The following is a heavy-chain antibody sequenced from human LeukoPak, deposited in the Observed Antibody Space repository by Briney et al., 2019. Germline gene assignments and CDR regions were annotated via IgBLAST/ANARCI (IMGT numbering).Heavy chain of an antibody. J-gene: IGHJ4*02. Sequence: SGPTLVKPTQTLTLTCTFSGFSLRTRGVGVGWIRQPPGKALEWLSLIYWDGDKRYSPSLKSRLTITKDTSKNQVVLTMTNMDPVDTATYYCAHRGAAAYSYGPPFDYWGQGTLVTVSS. CDR3: AHRGAAAYSYGPPFDY. D-gene: IGHD5-18*01. CDR2: IYWDGDK. CDR1: GFSLRTRGVG. V-gene: IGHV2-5*02.